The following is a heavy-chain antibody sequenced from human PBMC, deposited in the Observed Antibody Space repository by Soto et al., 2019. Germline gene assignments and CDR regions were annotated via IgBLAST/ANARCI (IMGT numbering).Heavy chain of an antibody. D-gene: IGHD2-21*02. J-gene: IGHJ6*02. CDR3: AREKTAWPLAYGLEV. CDR2: ISTRSDV. V-gene: IGHV3-21*03. CDR1: EFSLSTYS. Sequence: GGSLRLSCTASEFSLSTYSMNWVRQAPGKGLEWVSSISTRSDVYYADSVKGRFTIARDNAKNSLSLQMNSLSAEDTGVYYCAREKTAWPLAYGLEVWGQGTSVTVSS.